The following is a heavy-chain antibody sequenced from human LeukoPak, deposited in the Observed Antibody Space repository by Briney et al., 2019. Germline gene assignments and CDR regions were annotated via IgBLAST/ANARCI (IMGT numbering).Heavy chain of an antibody. CDR2: ITPYNGNT. J-gene: IGHJ5*02. V-gene: IGHV1-18*01. CDR1: GYTFTSYG. Sequence: ASVKVSCKASGYTFTSYGISWVRQAPGQGLEWMGWITPYNGNTNYAQKFQGRVTMTTDTSTTTAYMELRSLRSDDTGIYYCARDGSSTSWLDPWGQGTLVTVSS. D-gene: IGHD2-2*01. CDR3: ARDGSSTSWLDP.